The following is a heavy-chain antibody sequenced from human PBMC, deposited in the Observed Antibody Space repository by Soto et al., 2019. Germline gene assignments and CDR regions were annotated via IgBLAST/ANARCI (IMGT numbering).Heavy chain of an antibody. D-gene: IGHD6-19*01. CDR1: GFTFSSYA. Sequence: EVQLLESGGGLVQPGGSLRLSCAASGFTFSSYAMSWVRQAPGKGLEWVSAISGSGGSTYYADSVKGRFTISRDNSKNTLYLQMNSLRAEDTAVYYCAYPSSGWYGAFDYWGQGTLVTVSS. CDR3: AYPSSGWYGAFDY. J-gene: IGHJ4*02. V-gene: IGHV3-23*01. CDR2: ISGSGGST.